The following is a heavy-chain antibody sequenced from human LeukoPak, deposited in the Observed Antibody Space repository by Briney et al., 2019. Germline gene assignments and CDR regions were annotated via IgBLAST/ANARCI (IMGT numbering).Heavy chain of an antibody. Sequence: SETLSLTCTVSGGSISNSSYYWGWIRQPPGKGLEWIGSIYYSGTTYYNPSLKSRVIISVDTSKSQFSLKLNSVTAADTAVYYCARLGYCSSSNCRDYYGMDVWGQGTTVTVSS. CDR2: IYYSGTT. CDR3: ARLGYCSSSNCRDYYGMDV. CDR1: GGSISNSSYY. J-gene: IGHJ6*02. V-gene: IGHV4-39*01. D-gene: IGHD2-2*01.